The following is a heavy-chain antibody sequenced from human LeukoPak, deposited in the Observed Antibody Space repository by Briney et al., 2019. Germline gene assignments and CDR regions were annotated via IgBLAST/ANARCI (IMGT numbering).Heavy chain of an antibody. D-gene: IGHD2-21*02. J-gene: IGHJ6*02. CDR2: INHSGST. V-gene: IGHV4-34*01. CDR3: ASVVVTATLHYYYGMDV. CDR1: GGSFSGYY. Sequence: SETLSLTCAVYGGSFSGYYWSWIRQLPGKGLEWIGEINHSGSTNYNPSLKSRVTISVDTSKNQFSLKLSSVTAADTAVYYCASVVVTATLHYYYGMDVWGQGTTVTVSS.